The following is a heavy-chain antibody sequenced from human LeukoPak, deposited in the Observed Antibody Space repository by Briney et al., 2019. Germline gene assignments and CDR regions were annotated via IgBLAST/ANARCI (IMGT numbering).Heavy chain of an antibody. V-gene: IGHV1-69*05. J-gene: IGHJ6*03. D-gene: IGHD2-2*02. CDR1: GGTFSSYA. Sequence: GASVKVSCKASGGTFSSYAISWVRQAPGQGLEWMGGIIPIFGTANYAQKFQGRVTITTDESTSTAYMELSSLRSEDTAVYYCARGRFGYRSSTSCYTEYYYYYYMDVWGKGTTVTVSS. CDR3: ARGRFGYRSSTSCYTEYYYYYYMDV. CDR2: IIPIFGTA.